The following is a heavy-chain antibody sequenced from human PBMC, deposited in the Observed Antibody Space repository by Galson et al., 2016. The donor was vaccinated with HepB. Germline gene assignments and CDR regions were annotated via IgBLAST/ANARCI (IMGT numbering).Heavy chain of an antibody. V-gene: IGHV3-23*01. CDR3: AKKQLLNLGMDV. CDR2: ISAGGGSI. D-gene: IGHD2-2*01. CDR1: GFSFSSYA. J-gene: IGHJ6*02. Sequence: SLRLSCAASGFSFSSYAMSWVRQAPGKGLEWVSGISAGGGSIHYADSVKGRFTIFRDDSKNTLYMQMKSLRADDTAVYYCAKKQLLNLGMDVWGQGTTVTVSS.